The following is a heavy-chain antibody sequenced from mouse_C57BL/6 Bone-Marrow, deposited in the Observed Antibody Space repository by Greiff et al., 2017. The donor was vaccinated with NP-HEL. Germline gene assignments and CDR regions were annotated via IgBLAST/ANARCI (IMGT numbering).Heavy chain of an antibody. D-gene: IGHD1-1*01. J-gene: IGHJ1*03. CDR1: GYTFTSYW. CDR2: IHPNSGST. V-gene: IGHV1-64*01. CDR3: ARSYYYGIWYFDV. Sequence: VQLQQSGAELVKPGASVKLSCKASGYTFTSYWMHWVKQRPGQGLEWIGMIHPNSGSTNYNEKFKSKATLTVDKSSSTAYMQLSSLTSEDSAVYYCARSYYYGIWYFDVWGTGTTVTVSS.